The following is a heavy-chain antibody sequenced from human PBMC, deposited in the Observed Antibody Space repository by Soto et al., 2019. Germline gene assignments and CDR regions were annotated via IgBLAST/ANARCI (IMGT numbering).Heavy chain of an antibody. Sequence: VQLVESGGALVQPGGSLRLSCAASGYSFDAYIMNWVRQAPGKGLEWVSSINPRGLTKFYADSVRGRFTISRDDASSSLFQQMNTLGAEDTVVYYCAPWYGNHYCGLDVWGKGTTVPVPS. CDR3: APWYGNHYCGLDV. CDR2: INPRGLTK. J-gene: IGHJ6*04. V-gene: IGHV3-48*01. CDR1: GYSFDAYI. D-gene: IGHD6-13*01.